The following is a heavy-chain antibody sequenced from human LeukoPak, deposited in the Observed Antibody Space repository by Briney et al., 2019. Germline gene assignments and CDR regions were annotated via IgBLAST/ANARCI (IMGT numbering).Heavy chain of an antibody. Sequence: GRSLRLSCAASGFTFSSYGMHWVRQSPGKGLEWVSTISGSGGSTYYADSVKGRFIISRDTSKNTLYLQMNSLRVEDTAVYYCAKGTSGGTGDYWGQGTLVTVSS. CDR1: GFTFSSYG. CDR2: ISGSGGST. V-gene: IGHV3-23*01. D-gene: IGHD1-26*01. CDR3: AKGTSGGTGDY. J-gene: IGHJ4*02.